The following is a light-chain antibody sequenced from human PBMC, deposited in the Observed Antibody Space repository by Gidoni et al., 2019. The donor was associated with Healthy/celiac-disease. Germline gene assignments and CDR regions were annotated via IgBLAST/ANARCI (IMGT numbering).Light chain of an antibody. CDR3: QQYYSTPCT. CDR1: QSVLYSSNNKNY. J-gene: IGKJ3*01. V-gene: IGKV4-1*01. CDR2: WAS. Sequence: DIVMTQSPDPLPVSLGERATINCKSSQSVLYSSNNKNYLAWYQQKPGQPPKLLIYWASTRESGVPDRFSGSGSGTDFTLTISSLQAEDVAVYYCQQYYSTPCTFGPGTKVDIK.